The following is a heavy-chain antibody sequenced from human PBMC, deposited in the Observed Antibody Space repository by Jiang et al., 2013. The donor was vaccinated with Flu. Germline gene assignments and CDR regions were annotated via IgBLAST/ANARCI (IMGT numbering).Heavy chain of an antibody. J-gene: IGHJ3*02. V-gene: IGHV4-4*02. CDR2: TYHSGST. CDR1: GGSISSSNW. Sequence: PGLVKPSGTLSLTCAVSGGSISSSNWWNWVRQPPGKGLEWIGETYHSGSTNYNPSLKSRVTISVDKSKNQFSLRLTSVTAADTAVYYCAREERFRDVYNDAFDIWGQGTMVTVSS. D-gene: IGHD5-24*01. CDR3: AREERFRDVYNDAFDI.